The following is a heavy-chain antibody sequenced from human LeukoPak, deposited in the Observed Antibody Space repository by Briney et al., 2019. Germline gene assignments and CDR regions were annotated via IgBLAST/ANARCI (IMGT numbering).Heavy chain of an antibody. CDR3: ARVPQGCSSTSCYEHYFDY. CDR1: GYTFTSHG. J-gene: IGHJ4*02. Sequence: ASVKVSCMASGYTFTSHGTRWVGQAPGQGLEWIGLISAYNCNTHYAQKLQGRVTMTTATSTSTAYMELRSLRSDDTAVYCCARVPQGCSSTSCYEHYFDYWGQGTLVTVSS. V-gene: IGHV1-18*01. D-gene: IGHD2-2*01. CDR2: ISAYNCNT.